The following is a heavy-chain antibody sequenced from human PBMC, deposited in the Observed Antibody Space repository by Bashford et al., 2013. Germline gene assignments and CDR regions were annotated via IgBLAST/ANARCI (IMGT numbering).Heavy chain of an antibody. CDR3: ARDLGRLAVKAQFDY. CDR2: ISAYNGKT. D-gene: IGHD1-1*01. V-gene: IGHV1-18*04. Sequence: ASVKVSCKTSGYTFTSYGISWVRQAPGQGLEWMGWISAYNGKTTYAHKLQGRVTMTTDTSTSTAYMELRSLRSDDTAVYYCARDLGRLAVKAQFDYWGQGTLVTVSS. J-gene: IGHJ4*02. CDR1: GYTFTSYG.